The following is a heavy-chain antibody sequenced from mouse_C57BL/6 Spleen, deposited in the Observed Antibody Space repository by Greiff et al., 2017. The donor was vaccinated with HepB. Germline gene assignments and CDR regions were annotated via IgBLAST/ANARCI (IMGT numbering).Heavy chain of an antibody. Sequence: QVQLQQPGAELVKPGASVKMSCKASGYTFTSYWITWVKQRPGQGLEWIGDIYPGSGSTNYNEKFKSKATLTVDTSSSTAYMQLSSLTSEDSAVYYCAREGVSTPHFDYWGQGTTLTVSS. J-gene: IGHJ2*01. CDR2: IYPGSGST. D-gene: IGHD1-1*01. V-gene: IGHV1-55*01. CDR1: GYTFTSYW. CDR3: AREGVSTPHFDY.